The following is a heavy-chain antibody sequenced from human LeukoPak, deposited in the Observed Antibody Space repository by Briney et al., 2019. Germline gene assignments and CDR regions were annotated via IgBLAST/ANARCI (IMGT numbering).Heavy chain of an antibody. Sequence: GGSLRLSCAASGFTFSSYAMSWVRQAPGKGLEWVSAISGSGGSTYYADSVKGRFTISRDNSKNTLYLQMNSLRAEDTAVYYCAKSTYYYDSSGYYDYWGQGTLVTVSS. CDR2: ISGSGGST. V-gene: IGHV3-23*01. J-gene: IGHJ4*02. D-gene: IGHD3-22*01. CDR1: GFTFSSYA. CDR3: AKSTYYYDSSGYYDY.